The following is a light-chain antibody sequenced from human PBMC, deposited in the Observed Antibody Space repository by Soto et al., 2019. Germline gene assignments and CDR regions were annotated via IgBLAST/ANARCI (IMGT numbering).Light chain of an antibody. Sequence: EIVMTQSPVTLSVSPGERATLSCRASQSVSSSYLAWYQQKPGQAPRLLIYGASSRATGIPDRFSGSGSGTDFTLTISRLEPEDFAVYYCQQYGSSPSITFGQGTRLEIK. CDR3: QQYGSSPSIT. CDR2: GAS. V-gene: IGKV3-20*01. J-gene: IGKJ5*01. CDR1: QSVSSSY.